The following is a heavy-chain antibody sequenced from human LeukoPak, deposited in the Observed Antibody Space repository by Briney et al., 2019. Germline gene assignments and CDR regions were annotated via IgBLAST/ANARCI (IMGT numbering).Heavy chain of an antibody. CDR3: ARVSRGGSGSGAFDI. J-gene: IGHJ3*02. CDR2: IYYGGST. CDR1: NGSISSYDSY. V-gene: IGHV4-30-4*01. D-gene: IGHD3-10*01. Sequence: SQTLSLTCTVSNGSISSYDSYWSWIRQPPGKGLDWIAYIYYGGSTDSTPSLKSRVTISVDTSKNQFSLRLTSVTAADTAVYYCARVSRGGSGSGAFDIRGQGTMVTVSS.